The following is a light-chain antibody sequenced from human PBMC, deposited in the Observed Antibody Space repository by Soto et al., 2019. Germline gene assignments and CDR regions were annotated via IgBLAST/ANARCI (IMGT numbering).Light chain of an antibody. CDR2: GAS. J-gene: IGKJ2*01. V-gene: IGKV3-20*01. CDR1: QSLSSSY. CDR3: QQYGSSSYT. Sequence: EIVLTQSPGTLSLSPGERATLSCRASQSLSSSYIAWYQQKPGQAPRLLIYGASSRATGIPDRFSGSGSGTDFTLTISRLEPEDFAVYYCQQYGSSSYTFGQGTELEIK.